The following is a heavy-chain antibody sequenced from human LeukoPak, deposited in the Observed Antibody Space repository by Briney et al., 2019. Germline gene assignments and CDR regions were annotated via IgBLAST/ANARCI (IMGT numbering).Heavy chain of an antibody. V-gene: IGHV3-11*06. Sequence: GGSLRLSCAASGFTFSDFYMSWLRQAPGKGLEWVSYISISSYTNYADSVKGRFTISRDNAKNPLYLQMNSLRAEDTAVYYCARDRSPTMIVAPEYWGQGTLVTVSS. CDR1: GFTFSDFY. D-gene: IGHD3-22*01. CDR3: ARDRSPTMIVAPEY. CDR2: ISISSYT. J-gene: IGHJ4*02.